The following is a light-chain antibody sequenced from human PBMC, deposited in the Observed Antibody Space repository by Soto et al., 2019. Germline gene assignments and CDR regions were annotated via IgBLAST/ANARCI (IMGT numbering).Light chain of an antibody. CDR2: DFS. CDR1: STNVGGSNY. CDR3: KSYATGSTPM. Sequence: QSALTQPASVSGAPGQTITISCTGTSTNVGGSNYVYWFQHHPGKAPKLIIYDFSNRPSGVSYRFSGSKSGNTAALSISGLQAEEEAEYYCKSYATGSTPMFGGGTKLTVL. V-gene: IGLV2-14*03. J-gene: IGLJ3*02.